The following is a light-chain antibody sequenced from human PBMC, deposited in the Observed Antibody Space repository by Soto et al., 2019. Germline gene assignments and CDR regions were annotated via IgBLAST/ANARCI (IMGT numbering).Light chain of an antibody. CDR2: EVT. Sequence: QSLLTQPSSVCGSPGQSITISFTGTSSDVGAYNYVSWYQHHPGKVPKLLIYEVTNRPSGVSDRFSGSKSGNTASLTISGLQAKDEADYYLSSKRDNRTFSVLGYGTKCTVL. CDR3: SSKRDNRTFSV. CDR1: SSDVGAYNY. V-gene: IGLV2-14*01. J-gene: IGLJ1*01.